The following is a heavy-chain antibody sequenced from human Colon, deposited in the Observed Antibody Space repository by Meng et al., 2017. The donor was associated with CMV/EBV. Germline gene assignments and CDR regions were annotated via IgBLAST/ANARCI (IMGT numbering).Heavy chain of an antibody. CDR2: IKQDGSEK. CDR1: GFSLSDYW. D-gene: IGHD3-10*01. Sequence: GGSLRLSCAASGFSLSDYWMSWVRQAPRKGLEWVANIKQDGSEKHYVDSVKGRFTISRDNAKNSLYLQMNSLRDDDTAVYYCARGPGGEFDYWGQGTLVTVSS. CDR3: ARGPGGEFDY. J-gene: IGHJ4*02. V-gene: IGHV3-7*01.